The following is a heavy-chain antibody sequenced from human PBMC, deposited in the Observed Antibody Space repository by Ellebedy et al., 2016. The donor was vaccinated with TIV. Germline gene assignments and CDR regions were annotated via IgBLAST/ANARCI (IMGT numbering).Heavy chain of an antibody. CDR3: AREAYDSSGYYYY. Sequence: AASVKVSCKASGGTFSSNAISWVRQAPGQGLEWMGRIIPILGIANYAQKFQGRVTITRDTSASTAYMELSSLRSEDTAVYYCAREAYDSSGYYYYWGQGTLVTVSS. CDR2: IIPILGIA. D-gene: IGHD3-22*01. V-gene: IGHV1-69*04. J-gene: IGHJ4*02. CDR1: GGTFSSNA.